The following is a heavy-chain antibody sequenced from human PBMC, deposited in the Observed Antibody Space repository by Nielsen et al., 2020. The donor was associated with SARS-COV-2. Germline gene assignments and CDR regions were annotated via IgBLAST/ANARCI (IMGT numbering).Heavy chain of an antibody. CDR3: ARDPGDIVVVPAGPYGMDV. J-gene: IGHJ6*02. D-gene: IGHD2-2*01. V-gene: IGHV4-4*02. CDR2: IYHSGST. Sequence: SETLSLTCAVSGGSISSSNWWSWVRQPPGKGLEWIGEIYHSGSTNYNPSLKSRVTISVDKSKNQFSLKLSSVTAADTAVYYCARDPGDIVVVPAGPYGMDVWGQGTTVTVSS. CDR1: GGSISSSNW.